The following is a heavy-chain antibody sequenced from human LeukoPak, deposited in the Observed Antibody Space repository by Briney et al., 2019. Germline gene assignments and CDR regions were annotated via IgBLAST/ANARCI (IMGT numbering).Heavy chain of an antibody. D-gene: IGHD4-17*01. V-gene: IGHV4-38-2*01. CDR2: FYSSTRT. CDR1: GYSISSGYY. CDR3: ARCMSELDYGDYAYYYHMDV. J-gene: IGHJ6*04. Sequence: PSETLSLTCAVSGYSISSGYYWGWIRQPAGKGLEWIGHFYSSTRTTYNPSLESRVTISGDTAKNQFSLKLDSVTAADTAVYFCARCMSELDYGDYAYYYHMDVWGKGTTVTVSS.